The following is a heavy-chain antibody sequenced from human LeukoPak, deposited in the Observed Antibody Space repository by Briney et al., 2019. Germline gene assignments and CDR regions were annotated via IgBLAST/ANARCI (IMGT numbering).Heavy chain of an antibody. J-gene: IGHJ6*03. CDR1: GGSISSYY. Sequence: PSETLSLTCTVSGGSISSYYWSWIRQPPGKGLEWIGYIYYSGSTNYNPSLKSRVTISVDTSKNQFSLKLSSVTAADTAVYYCARDIPEGYGDYGYYYYYMDVWGKGTTVTISS. CDR2: IYYSGST. V-gene: IGHV4-59*01. D-gene: IGHD4-17*01. CDR3: ARDIPEGYGDYGYYYYYMDV.